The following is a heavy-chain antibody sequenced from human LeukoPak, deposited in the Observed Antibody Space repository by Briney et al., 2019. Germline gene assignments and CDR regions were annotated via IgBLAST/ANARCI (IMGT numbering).Heavy chain of an antibody. V-gene: IGHV3-21*01. D-gene: IGHD3-10*01. CDR2: ISSTSSFI. CDR3: ARDRGSGAD. J-gene: IGHJ4*02. CDR1: GFTFNTYS. Sequence: GGSLRLSCAASGFTFNTYSMNWVRQAPGKGLEWVSSISSTSSFIYYADSVRGRFTTSRDNAKNSLYLQINSLRAEDTAVYYCARDRGSGADWGQGTLVTVSS.